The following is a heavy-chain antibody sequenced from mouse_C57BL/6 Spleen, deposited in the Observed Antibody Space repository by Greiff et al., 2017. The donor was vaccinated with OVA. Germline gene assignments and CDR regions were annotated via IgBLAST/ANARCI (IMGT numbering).Heavy chain of an antibody. CDR2: INPNNGGT. CDR1: GYTFTDYN. Sequence: VQLQQSGPELVKPGASVKMSCKASGYTFTDYNMHWVKQSHGKSLEWIGYINPNNGGTSYNQKFKGKATLTVNKSSSTAYMELRSLTSEDSAVYYCARKGAYGYDRGFAYWGQGTLVTVSA. D-gene: IGHD2-2*01. J-gene: IGHJ3*01. V-gene: IGHV1-22*01. CDR3: ARKGAYGYDRGFAY.